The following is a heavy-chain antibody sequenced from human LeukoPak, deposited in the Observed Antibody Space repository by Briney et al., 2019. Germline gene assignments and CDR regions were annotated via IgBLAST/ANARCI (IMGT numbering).Heavy chain of an antibody. CDR1: GFTFSNAW. Sequence: GGSLRLSCAASGFTFSNAWMSWARQAPGKGLEWVGRIKSKTDGGTTDYAAPVKGRFTISRDDSKNTLYLQMNSLKTEDTAVYYCTTAGTGSSSHLGYWGQGTLVTVSS. V-gene: IGHV3-15*01. CDR3: TTAGTGSSSHLGY. D-gene: IGHD6-6*01. J-gene: IGHJ4*02. CDR2: IKSKTDGGTT.